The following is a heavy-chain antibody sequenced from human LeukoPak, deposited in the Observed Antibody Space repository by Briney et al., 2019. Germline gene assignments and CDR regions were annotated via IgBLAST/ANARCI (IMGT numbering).Heavy chain of an antibody. CDR2: INHSGNT. D-gene: IGHD3-10*01. Sequence: SETLSLTCAVYGGSLNPFYWNWIRPSPGKGLERIGEINHSGNTNYNPSLKSRVTISVDTSNNQFSLNLTSGAAGAGVIYSGARGPASGSHFPCFALWGQGILVTVSS. CDR1: GGSLNPFY. J-gene: IGHJ5*02. V-gene: IGHV4-34*01. CDR3: ARGPASGSHFPCFAL.